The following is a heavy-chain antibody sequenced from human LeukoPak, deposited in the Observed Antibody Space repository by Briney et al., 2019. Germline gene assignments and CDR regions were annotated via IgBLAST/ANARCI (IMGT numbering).Heavy chain of an antibody. CDR3: AKGQSSSGLRNYFDY. V-gene: IGHV3-23*01. CDR2: ISASGGTT. CDR1: GFTFSSYA. J-gene: IGHJ4*02. D-gene: IGHD3-22*01. Sequence: GGSLRLSCAASGFTFSSYAMSWVRQAPGKGLEWASGISASGGTTYYADSVKGRFTISRDNSKNTLYLQMNSLRAEDTAVYYCAKGQSSSGLRNYFDYWGQGTLVTVSS.